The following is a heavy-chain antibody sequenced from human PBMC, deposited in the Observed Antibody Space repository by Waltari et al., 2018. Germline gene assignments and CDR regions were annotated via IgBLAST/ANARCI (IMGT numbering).Heavy chain of an antibody. CDR1: GYSISSGYY. V-gene: IGHV4-38-2*02. D-gene: IGHD3-22*01. Sequence: QVQLQESGPGLVKPSETLSLTCAVSGYSISSGYYWGWIRQPPGKGLEWIGTMYHSGSTDYNPSLKSRVTISVDSSRNQFSLKLSSVTAADTAVYFCARDLYYDSSGYYSLGFDYWGQGTLVTVSS. CDR3: ARDLYYDSSGYYSLGFDY. J-gene: IGHJ4*02. CDR2: MYHSGST.